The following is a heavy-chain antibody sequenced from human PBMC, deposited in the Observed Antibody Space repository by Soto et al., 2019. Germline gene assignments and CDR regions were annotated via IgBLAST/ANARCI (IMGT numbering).Heavy chain of an antibody. CDR2: ISGSGGST. CDR1: GFTFSSYA. CDR3: AREEATPPRPIDY. V-gene: IGHV3-23*01. J-gene: IGHJ4*02. Sequence: GGSLRLSCAASGFTFSSYAMSWVRQAPGKGLEWVSAISGSGGSTYYADSVKGRFTISRDNAKNSLYLQMNSLRAEDTAVYYCAREEATPPRPIDYWGQGTLVTVSS.